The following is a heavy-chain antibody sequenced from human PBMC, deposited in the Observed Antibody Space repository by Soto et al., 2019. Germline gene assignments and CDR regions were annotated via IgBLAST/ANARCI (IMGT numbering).Heavy chain of an antibody. D-gene: IGHD4-17*01. CDR3: PIANYGDNDY. J-gene: IGHJ4*02. CDR1: GYIFPSYT. Sequence: QVQLVQSGAEVKKPGASVKVSCKAPGYIFPSYTISWVRQAPGQGLEWMGWISAYTGNIKESQTFQGRFTMTTDTSTSTAYLEVRSLTSDHTAMYYWPIANYGDNDYSGQRTLVTVSS. V-gene: IGHV1-18*01. CDR2: ISAYTGNI.